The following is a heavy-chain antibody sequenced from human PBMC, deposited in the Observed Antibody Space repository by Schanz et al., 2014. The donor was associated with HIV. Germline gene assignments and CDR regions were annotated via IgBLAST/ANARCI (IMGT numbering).Heavy chain of an antibody. Sequence: EVQLVESGGGLVKPGGSLRLSCAASGFTFSSYSMNWVRQAPGKGLEWVSSVSSGSSFIYYADSVKGRFTISRDNAKNSLYLQMNSLRDDDTAVYYCARQYDYWGRGTLVTVSS. CDR3: ARQYDY. CDR2: VSSGSSFI. V-gene: IGHV3-21*01. CDR1: GFTFSSYS. J-gene: IGHJ4*02.